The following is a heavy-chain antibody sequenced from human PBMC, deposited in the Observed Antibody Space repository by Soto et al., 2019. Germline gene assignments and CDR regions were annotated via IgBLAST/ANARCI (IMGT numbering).Heavy chain of an antibody. CDR1: GFTFSSYS. CDR2: ISSSSSYI. CDR3: ARGVYYYVWGDEDDYDKGFGR. J-gene: IGHJ5*02. V-gene: IGHV3-21*01. Sequence: GGSLRLSCVASGFTFSSYSMNWVRQAPGKGLEWVSSISSSSSYIYYADSVKGRFTISRDNAKNSLYLQMNSLRAEDTAVYYCARGVYYYVWGDEDDYDKGFGRWGK. D-gene: IGHD3-16*01.